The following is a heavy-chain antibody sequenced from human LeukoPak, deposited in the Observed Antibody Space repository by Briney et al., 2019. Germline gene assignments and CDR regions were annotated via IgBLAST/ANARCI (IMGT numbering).Heavy chain of an antibody. Sequence: QCGRSLRLSCAASGFTFSSYNMHWVRQAPGKGLEWVALISYDGSNKYYGDSVKGRFTISRDNSKNTVYLQMNSLRPEDTAVFYCAKQGYSYALDPVYYFDNWGQGTPVTVSS. V-gene: IGHV3-30*18. J-gene: IGHJ4*02. D-gene: IGHD5-18*01. CDR2: ISYDGSNK. CDR1: GFTFSSYN. CDR3: AKQGYSYALDPVYYFDN.